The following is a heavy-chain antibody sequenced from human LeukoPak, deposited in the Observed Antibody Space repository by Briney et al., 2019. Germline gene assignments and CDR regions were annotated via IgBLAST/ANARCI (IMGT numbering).Heavy chain of an antibody. CDR3: AKDLRPSSPYVRLYYYYYMDV. D-gene: IGHD6-13*01. Sequence: GGSLRLSYAASGFTFSSYAMSWVRQAPGKGLEWVSAISGSGGNTYYADSVKGRFTISRDNSKNTLYLQMNSLRAEDTAVYYCAKDLRPSSPYVRLYYYYYMDVWGKGTTVTVSS. J-gene: IGHJ6*03. CDR2: ISGSGGNT. V-gene: IGHV3-23*01. CDR1: GFTFSSYA.